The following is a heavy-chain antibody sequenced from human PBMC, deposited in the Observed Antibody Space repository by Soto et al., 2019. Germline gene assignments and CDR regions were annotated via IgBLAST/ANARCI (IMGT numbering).Heavy chain of an antibody. Sequence: QVQLVQSGAEVKKPGSSVKVSCKASGGTFSSYAISWVRQAPGQGLEWMGGLIPIFGTANYAQKFQGRVTITADESTSTAYMELSSLRSEDTAVYYCARDHPGYYDSSGYPTDYWGQGTLVTVSS. V-gene: IGHV1-69*01. D-gene: IGHD3-22*01. CDR2: LIPIFGTA. CDR1: GGTFSSYA. J-gene: IGHJ4*02. CDR3: ARDHPGYYDSSGYPTDY.